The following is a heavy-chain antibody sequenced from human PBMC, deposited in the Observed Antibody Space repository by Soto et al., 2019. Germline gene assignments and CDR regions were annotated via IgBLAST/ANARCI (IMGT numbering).Heavy chain of an antibody. J-gene: IGHJ4*02. Sequence: QVQLQESGPGLVKPSQTLSLTCTVSGGSISSGGYYWSWIRQHPGKGLEWIGYTYYSGSTYYNPSLKSRVTISVDTSKNQFSLKLSSVTAADTAVYYCARHTDYDILTGETYFDYWGQGTLVTVSS. CDR1: GGSISSGGYY. V-gene: IGHV4-31*03. D-gene: IGHD3-9*01. CDR3: ARHTDYDILTGETYFDY. CDR2: TYYSGST.